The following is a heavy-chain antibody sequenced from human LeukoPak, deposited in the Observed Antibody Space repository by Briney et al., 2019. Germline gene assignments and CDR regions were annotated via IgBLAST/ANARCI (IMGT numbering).Heavy chain of an antibody. CDR2: IYHSGST. CDR1: GGSISSSNW. V-gene: IGHV4-4*02. CDR3: ASPAGYSSGWYEGDAHNYYYYGMDV. J-gene: IGHJ6*02. D-gene: IGHD6-19*01. Sequence: SGTLSLTCAVSGGSISSSNWWSWVRQPPGKGLEWIGEIYHSGSTNYNPSLKSQVTISVDKSKNQFSLKLSSVTAADTAVYYCASPAGYSSGWYEGDAHNYYYYGMDVWGQGTTVTVSS.